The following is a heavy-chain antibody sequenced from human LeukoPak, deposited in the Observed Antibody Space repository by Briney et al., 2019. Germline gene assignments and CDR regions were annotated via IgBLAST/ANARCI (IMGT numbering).Heavy chain of an antibody. V-gene: IGHV4-38-2*01. CDR3: ARYSSGFDAFDF. CDR1: GYSISSGYY. Sequence: SETLSLTCSVSGYSISSGYYWGWIRQPPGKGLEWIGNIYHSGSTYYNPSLKNRVTTSVETSKNQFSLRLSSVTAADTAVYYCARYSSGFDAFDFWGQGTMVTVSS. CDR2: IYHSGST. J-gene: IGHJ3*01. D-gene: IGHD3-22*01.